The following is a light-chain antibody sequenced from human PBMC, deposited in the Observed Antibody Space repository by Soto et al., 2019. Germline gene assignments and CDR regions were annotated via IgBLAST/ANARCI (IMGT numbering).Light chain of an antibody. CDR2: DVS. J-gene: IGLJ1*01. CDR1: SSEVGGYNY. V-gene: IGLV2-14*01. Sequence: QSVLTQPASVSGSPGQSITISCTGTSSEVGGYNYVSWYQQHPGKAPKLMIYDVSNRPSGVSNRFSGSKSGNTASLTISGLQAEYEADYYCSSYTSSSSYVFVTGTKVTVL. CDR3: SSYTSSSSYV.